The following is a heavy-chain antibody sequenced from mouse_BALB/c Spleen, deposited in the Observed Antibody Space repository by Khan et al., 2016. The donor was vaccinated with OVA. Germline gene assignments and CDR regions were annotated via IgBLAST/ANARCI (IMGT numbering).Heavy chain of an antibody. V-gene: IGHV2-2*02. Sequence: VELVESGPGLVQPSQSLSITCTVSGFSLTNFGGHWVRQSPGKGLEWLGVIWSGGSTDYNAAFKSRLSISKDNSKTQVFFKMNSLQANDTATYYCARREYLMTWFAYWGQGTLVTVSA. CDR3: ARREYLMTWFAY. CDR1: GFSLTNFG. J-gene: IGHJ3*01. CDR2: IWSGGST.